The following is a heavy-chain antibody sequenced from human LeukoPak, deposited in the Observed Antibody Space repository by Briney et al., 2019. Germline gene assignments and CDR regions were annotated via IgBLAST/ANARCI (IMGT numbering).Heavy chain of an antibody. CDR2: IYYSGRT. J-gene: IGHJ5*02. Sequence: PSETLSLTCTVSGGSISFYYWSWIRQPPGKGLEWIGYIYYSGRTNYNPSLNSRVTISVDTSKNQFSLTLSSVTAADTAVYYCARVIAVAGRNWFDPWGQGTLVTVSS. V-gene: IGHV4-59*01. CDR1: GGSISFYY. CDR3: ARVIAVAGRNWFDP. D-gene: IGHD6-19*01.